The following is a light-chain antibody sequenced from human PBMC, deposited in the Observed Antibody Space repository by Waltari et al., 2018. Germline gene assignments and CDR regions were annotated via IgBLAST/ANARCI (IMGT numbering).Light chain of an antibody. J-gene: IGKJ1*01. CDR1: QSVLYNSNNKNY. CDR2: WAS. CDR3: QQYYSTPTWT. V-gene: IGKV4-1*01. Sequence: DIVMNQSPDSLAVSLGERATINCQSSQSVLYNSNNKNYLAWYQQKPGQPPKLLIYWASTRESGVPDRFSGSGSGTDFTLTISSLQAEDVAVYYCQQYYSTPTWTFGQGTKVEIK.